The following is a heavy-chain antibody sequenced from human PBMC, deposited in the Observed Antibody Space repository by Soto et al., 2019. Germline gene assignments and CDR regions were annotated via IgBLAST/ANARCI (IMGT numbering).Heavy chain of an antibody. CDR1: GGSFSGYY. CDR3: ARSGRVLMVYAIRRRGFDY. Sequence: QVQLQQWGAGLLKPSETLSLTCAVYGGSFSGYYWSWIRQPPGKGLEWIGEINHSGSTNYNPSLKSRVTISVDTSKNQFSLKLSSVTAADTAVYYCARSGRVLMVYAIRRRGFDYWGQGTLVTVSS. J-gene: IGHJ4*02. CDR2: INHSGST. D-gene: IGHD2-8*01. V-gene: IGHV4-34*01.